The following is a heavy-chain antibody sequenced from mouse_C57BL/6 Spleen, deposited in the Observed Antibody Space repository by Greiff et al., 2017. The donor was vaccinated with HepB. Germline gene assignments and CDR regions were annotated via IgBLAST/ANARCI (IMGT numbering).Heavy chain of an antibody. V-gene: IGHV14-2*01. Sequence: VQLQQSGAELVKPGASVKLSCTASGFNIKDYYMHWVKQRTEQGLEWIGRIDPEDGETKYAPKLQGKASITADTSSNTAYLQLSSLTSEDTAVYYCAGDYGSSPFAYWGQGTLVTVSA. J-gene: IGHJ3*01. CDR2: IDPEDGET. CDR3: AGDYGSSPFAY. D-gene: IGHD1-1*01. CDR1: GFNIKDYY.